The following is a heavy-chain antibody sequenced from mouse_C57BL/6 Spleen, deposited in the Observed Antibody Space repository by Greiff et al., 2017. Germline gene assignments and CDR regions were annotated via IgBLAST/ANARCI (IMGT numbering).Heavy chain of an antibody. CDR3: ARSGGYPAWFDY. D-gene: IGHD2-2*01. V-gene: IGHV1-59*01. CDR2: IDPSDSYT. CDR1: GYTFTSYW. Sequence: QVQLQQPGAELVRPGTSVKLSCTASGYTFTSYWMHWVKQRPGQGLEWIGVIDPSDSYTNYNQKFKGKATLTVDTSSSTAYMQLSSLTSEDSAVYYCARSGGYPAWFDYWGQGTLVTVSA. J-gene: IGHJ3*01.